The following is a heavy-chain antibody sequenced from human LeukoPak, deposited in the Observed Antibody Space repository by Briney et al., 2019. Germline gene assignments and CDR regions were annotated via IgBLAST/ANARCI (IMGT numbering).Heavy chain of an antibody. Sequence: GGSLRLSCAASGFTFSSYGMHWVRQAPGKGLEWVAFIRYDGSNKYYADFVKGRFTISRDNSKNTLYLQMNSLRAEDTAVYYCAKDFSAAAGNFDYWGQGTLVTVSS. CDR3: AKDFSAAAGNFDY. J-gene: IGHJ4*02. CDR2: IRYDGSNK. CDR1: GFTFSSYG. V-gene: IGHV3-30*02. D-gene: IGHD6-13*01.